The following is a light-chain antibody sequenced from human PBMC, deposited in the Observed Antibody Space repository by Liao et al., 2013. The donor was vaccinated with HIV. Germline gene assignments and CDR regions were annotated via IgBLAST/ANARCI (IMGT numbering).Light chain of an antibody. Sequence: SYELTQPPSVSVSPGQTARITCSGDALPKQYAYWYQQKPGQAPVLVIYKDSERPSGIPERFSGSSSGTTVTLTISGVQAEDEADYYCQAWDSSLYVFGTGTKVTVL. CDR3: QAWDSSLYV. J-gene: IGLJ1*01. CDR1: ALPKQY. CDR2: KDS. V-gene: IGLV3-25*03.